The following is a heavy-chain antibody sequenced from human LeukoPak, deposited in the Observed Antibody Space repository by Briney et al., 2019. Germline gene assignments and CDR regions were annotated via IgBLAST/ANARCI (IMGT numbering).Heavy chain of an antibody. CDR1: GFSFSYYS. D-gene: IGHD3-22*01. CDR2: RSSSSYT. V-gene: IGHV3-11*05. Sequence: KSGGSLRLSCAASGFSFSYYSMRWLRQAPGKGMECISYRSSSSYTNYADPVKGRITISRDNSKNSLYLQMNSLRAEDTAVYYCARGDYDSSGYYEVWGQGTLVIVSS. J-gene: IGHJ4*02. CDR3: ARGDYDSSGYYEV.